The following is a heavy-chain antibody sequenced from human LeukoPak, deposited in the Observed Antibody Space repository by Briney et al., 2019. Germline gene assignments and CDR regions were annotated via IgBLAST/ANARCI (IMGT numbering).Heavy chain of an antibody. D-gene: IGHD2-15*01. Sequence: SRTLSLTCALSGDIISSNSAAWHWIRQCPARGVEWLVRTYYRSKSYSDYEGSVKSRITINPDTSKNQFSLQLNSVTPEDTAVYYCARGPQVVGYYYIDEWGKGTTVTVSS. J-gene: IGHJ6*03. CDR1: GDIISSNSAA. CDR2: TYYRSKSYS. V-gene: IGHV6-1*01. CDR3: ARGPQVVGYYYIDE.